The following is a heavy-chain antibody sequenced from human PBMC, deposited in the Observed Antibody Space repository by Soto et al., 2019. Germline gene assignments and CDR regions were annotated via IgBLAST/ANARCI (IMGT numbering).Heavy chain of an antibody. J-gene: IGHJ6*02. D-gene: IGHD3-3*01. CDR3: ARSRVVNLRFLEWLSPRQYSYYGMDV. Sequence: GGSLRVSCAAPGFTFNSYSMNWVRQAPGKGLEWVSYISSSSSTIYYADSVKGRFTISRDNAKNSLYLQMNSVRDEDTAVYYCARSRVVNLRFLEWLSPRQYSYYGMDVWGQGTTVTVSS. CDR1: GFTFNSYS. V-gene: IGHV3-48*02. CDR2: ISSSSSTI.